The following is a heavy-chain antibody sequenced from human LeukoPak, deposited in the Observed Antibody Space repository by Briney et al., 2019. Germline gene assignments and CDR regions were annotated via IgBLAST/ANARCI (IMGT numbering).Heavy chain of an antibody. CDR2: ICDSVTT. J-gene: IGHJ4*02. CDR1: GGSIGNGGYF. CDR3: ARERSSGWYRF. Sequence: SETLSLTCTVSGGSIGNGGYFWTWLRQYPGKGLEWIGYICDSVTTYYNPSLKSRVAISLDRSKNQFSLNLTSVTAADRAVYYCARERSSGWYRFWGQGILVAVSS. D-gene: IGHD6-19*01. V-gene: IGHV4-31*03.